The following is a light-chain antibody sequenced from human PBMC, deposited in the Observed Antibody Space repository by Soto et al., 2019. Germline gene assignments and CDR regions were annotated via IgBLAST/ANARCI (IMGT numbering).Light chain of an antibody. Sequence: DIRMTQSPSTLSASVGDRVTITCRASQSISSWLAWYQQKPGKAPKALIYKASTLESGVPSRFSGSGSGTEFTLTISILQPDDFATYYCQQYNSYPVTFGGGTKVEIK. CDR3: QQYNSYPVT. V-gene: IGKV1-5*03. CDR1: QSISSW. CDR2: KAS. J-gene: IGKJ4*01.